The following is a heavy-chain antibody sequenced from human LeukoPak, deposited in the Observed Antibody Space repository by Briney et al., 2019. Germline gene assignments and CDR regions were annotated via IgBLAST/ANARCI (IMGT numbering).Heavy chain of an antibody. CDR3: ATSTAAAGTD. J-gene: IGHJ4*02. CDR1: GFTFSSYW. D-gene: IGHD6-13*01. V-gene: IGHV3-7*03. CDR2: IKQDGSEK. Sequence: GGSLRLSCAASGFTFSSYWMSWVCQAPGKGLKWVANIKQDGSEKYYVDSVKGRFTISRDNAQNSLYLQMNSLRAEDTAIYYCATSTAAAGTDWGQGTLVTVSS.